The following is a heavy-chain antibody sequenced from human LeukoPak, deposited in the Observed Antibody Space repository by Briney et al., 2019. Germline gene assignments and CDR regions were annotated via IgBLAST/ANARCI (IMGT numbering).Heavy chain of an antibody. V-gene: IGHV3-48*03. CDR1: GFTFSSYE. CDR2: ISSSGSTI. Sequence: GGSLRLSCAASGFTFSSYEMNWVRQAPGKGLEWVSYISSSGSTIYYADSVKGRFTISRDNAKNSLYLQMNSLRAEDTAVYYCARGGGKYGGSHHLGYWGQGTLVTVSS. D-gene: IGHD5-12*01. J-gene: IGHJ4*02. CDR3: ARGGGKYGGSHHLGY.